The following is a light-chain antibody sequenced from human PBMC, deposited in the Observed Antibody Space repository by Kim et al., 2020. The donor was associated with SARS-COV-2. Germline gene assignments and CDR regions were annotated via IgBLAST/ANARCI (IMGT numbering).Light chain of an antibody. J-gene: IGKJ2*01. Sequence: IQLTQSPSSLSASVGDRVTITCRASQGINRGLAWYQQKPGKAPKLLIYAASTSQSGVPSRFSGSGSGADFTLTISSLQPEDSATYYCQHFYTYPYTFGQGTKVDIK. CDR1: QGINRG. CDR3: QHFYTYPYT. CDR2: AAS. V-gene: IGKV1-9*01.